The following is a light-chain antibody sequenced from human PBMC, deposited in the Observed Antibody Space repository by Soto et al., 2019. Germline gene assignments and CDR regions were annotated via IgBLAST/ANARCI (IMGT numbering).Light chain of an antibody. CDR2: AAS. CDR3: QQSYSAPPWT. Sequence: DIQMTQSPSSLSASVGDRVTISCRASQSISNYLNWYQQKPGKAPRLLIYAASSVQTGVPPRFSGSGSGTDFTLTISSLRPEDIATYFCQQSYSAPPWTFGQGTKVEIK. J-gene: IGKJ1*01. V-gene: IGKV1-39*01. CDR1: QSISNY.